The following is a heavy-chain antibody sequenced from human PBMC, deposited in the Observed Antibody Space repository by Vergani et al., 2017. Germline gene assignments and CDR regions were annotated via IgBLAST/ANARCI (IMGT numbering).Heavy chain of an antibody. CDR3: ARHTAYYYDSSGYYYVDY. D-gene: IGHD3-22*01. J-gene: IGHJ4*02. CDR1: GGSISSSSYY. V-gene: IGHV4-39*01. Sequence: QLQLQESGPGLVKPSETLSLTCTVSGGSISSSSYYWGWIRQPPGKGLEWIGSIYYSESTYYNPSLKSRVTISVDTSKNQFSLKLSSVTAADTAVYYCARHTAYYYDSSGYYYVDYWGQGTLVTVSS. CDR2: IYYSEST.